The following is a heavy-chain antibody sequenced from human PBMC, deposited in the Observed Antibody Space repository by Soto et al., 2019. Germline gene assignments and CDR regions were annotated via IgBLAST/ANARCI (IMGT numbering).Heavy chain of an antibody. CDR2: IYYSGST. CDR3: ARDLQLEPYNWFDP. J-gene: IGHJ5*02. D-gene: IGHD1-1*01. V-gene: IGHV4-31*03. Sequence: SETLSLTCTVSGGSISSGGYYWSWIRQHPGKGLEWIGYIYYSGSTYYNPSLKSRVTISVDTSKNQFSLKLSSVTAADTAVYYCARDLQLEPYNWFDPWGQGTLVTVSS. CDR1: GGSISSGGYY.